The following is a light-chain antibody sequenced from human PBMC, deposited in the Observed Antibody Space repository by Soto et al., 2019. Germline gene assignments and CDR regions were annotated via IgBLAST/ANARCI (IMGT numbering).Light chain of an antibody. CDR1: SSNIGNNF. Sequence: QLVLTQPPSASATPGQRVTISCSGSSSNIGNNFAYWYQQVPGTAPKLLISRNNERPSGVPDRFSGSKSGTSASLAISGLRSEDEAGYYCAAWDDSLSGPVFGGGTKLTVL. CDR3: AAWDDSLSGPV. V-gene: IGLV1-47*01. CDR2: RNN. J-gene: IGLJ2*01.